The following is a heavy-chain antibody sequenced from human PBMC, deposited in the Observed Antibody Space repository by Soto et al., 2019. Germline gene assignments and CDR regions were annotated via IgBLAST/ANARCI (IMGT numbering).Heavy chain of an antibody. J-gene: IGHJ3*02. CDR3: GRKSGLRSVAFDI. CDR2: INHSGST. V-gene: IGHV4-34*01. CDR1: GGSFSGYY. D-gene: IGHD4-17*01. Sequence: SETLSLTCAVYGGSFSGYYWSWIRRPPGKGLEWIGEINHSGSTNYNPPLKSRVTISVDTSKNHFSLKLSSGTAADTAVYYCGRKSGLRSVAFDIWGQGTMVT.